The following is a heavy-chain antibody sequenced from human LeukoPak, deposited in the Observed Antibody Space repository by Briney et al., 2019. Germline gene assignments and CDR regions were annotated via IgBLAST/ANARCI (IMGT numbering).Heavy chain of an antibody. V-gene: IGHV5-51*01. Sequence: IYPGDSDTRYSPSFQGQVTISADKSISTAYLQWSSLKASDTAMYYCARSSGYYYDDAFDIWGQGTMVTVSS. CDR3: ARSSGYYYDDAFDI. D-gene: IGHD3-22*01. CDR2: IYPGDSDT. J-gene: IGHJ3*02.